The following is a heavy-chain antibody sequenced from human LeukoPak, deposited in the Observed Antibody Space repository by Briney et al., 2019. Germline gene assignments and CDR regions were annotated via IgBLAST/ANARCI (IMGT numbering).Heavy chain of an antibody. Sequence: GASVEVSCKASGYTFTSYDINWVRQATGQGLEWMGWMNPNSGNTGYAQKFQGRVTMTRNTSISTAYMELSSLRSEDTAVYYCARSVGRSRVGAIILWSHYYYYMDVWGKGTTVTVSS. J-gene: IGHJ6*03. CDR1: GYTFTSYD. CDR2: MNPNSGNT. V-gene: IGHV1-8*01. CDR3: ARSVGRSRVGAIILWSHYYYYMDV. D-gene: IGHD1-26*01.